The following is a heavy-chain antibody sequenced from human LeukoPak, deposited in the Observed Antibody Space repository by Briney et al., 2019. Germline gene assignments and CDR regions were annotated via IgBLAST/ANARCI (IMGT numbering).Heavy chain of an antibody. V-gene: IGHV3-30*04. J-gene: IGHJ4*02. D-gene: IGHD3-22*01. CDR2: ISYDGSNK. CDR3: ARDLYYDSSVGLGY. CDR1: GFTFSSYA. Sequence: GGSLRLSCAASGFTFSSYAMHWVRQAPGKGLEWVAVISYDGSNKYYADSVKGRFTISRDNSKNTLYLQMNSLRAEDTAAYYCARDLYYDSSVGLGYWGQGTLVTVSS.